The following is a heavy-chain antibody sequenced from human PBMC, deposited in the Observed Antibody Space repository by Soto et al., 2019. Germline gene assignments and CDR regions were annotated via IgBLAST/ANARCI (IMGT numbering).Heavy chain of an antibody. J-gene: IGHJ3*02. CDR3: ARLRSVADAFEI. CDR1: GGTFSTYI. Sequence: QVQLVQSGAEVKKPGSSVKVSCKASGGTFSTYIINWVRQAPAQGLEWMGRIIPIVDVSNNAQKFQGRVTITADKSTSTDYMELSSLRSDDTAIYYCARLRSVADAFEIWGQGTMVTVSS. V-gene: IGHV1-69*02. CDR2: IIPIVDVS.